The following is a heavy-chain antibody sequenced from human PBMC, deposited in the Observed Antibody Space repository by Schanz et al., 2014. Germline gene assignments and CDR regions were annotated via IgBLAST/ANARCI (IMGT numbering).Heavy chain of an antibody. CDR2: ISYDGNNE. V-gene: IGHV3-30*14. CDR1: GFTFSSYA. D-gene: IGHD3-3*01. CDR3: ARGVRIDY. Sequence: QGQLVESGGGVVQPGRSLRLSCAASGFTFSSYAMHWVRQAPGKGLEWVAVISYDGNNEDYADSVKGRFSISRDNSKNTLCLQMNSLRAEDTAVYYCARGVRIDYWGQGTLVTVSS. J-gene: IGHJ4*02.